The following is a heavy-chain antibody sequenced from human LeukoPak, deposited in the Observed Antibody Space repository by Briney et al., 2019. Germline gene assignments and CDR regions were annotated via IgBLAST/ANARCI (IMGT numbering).Heavy chain of an antibody. J-gene: IGHJ4*02. Sequence: GGSLRLSCAASGFTFSSDAMSWVRQAPGKGLEWVSAISGSGGSTYYADSVKGRFTISRDNSKNTLYLQMNSLRAEDTAVYYCATDYDSSGYYYPAFDYWGQGTLVTVSS. V-gene: IGHV3-23*01. D-gene: IGHD3-22*01. CDR3: ATDYDSSGYYYPAFDY. CDR2: ISGSGGST. CDR1: GFTFSSDA.